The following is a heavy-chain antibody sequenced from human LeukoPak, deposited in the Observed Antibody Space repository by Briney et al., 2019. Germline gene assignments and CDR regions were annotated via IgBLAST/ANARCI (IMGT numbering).Heavy chain of an antibody. CDR1: GFTFSSYA. CDR3: ARVPYCSSTSCYIGAFDI. D-gene: IGHD2-2*02. CDR2: ISYDGSNK. Sequence: PGRSLRLSCAASGFTFSSYAMHWVRQAPGKGLEWVAVISYDGSNKYYADSVKGRFTISRDNSKNTLYLQMNSLRAEDTAVYYCARVPYCSSTSCYIGAFDIWGQGTMVTVSS. V-gene: IGHV3-30-3*01. J-gene: IGHJ3*02.